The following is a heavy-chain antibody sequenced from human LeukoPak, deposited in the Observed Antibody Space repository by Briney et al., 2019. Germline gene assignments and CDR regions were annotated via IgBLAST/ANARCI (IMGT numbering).Heavy chain of an antibody. Sequence: SETLSLTCSVSGGSISSYYWSWIRQPPGKGLEWIGYISYSGYTNYNPSLKSRVTISVDTSKNQFSLKLSSVTAADTAVYYCARFSGGSITMVRGVIPLPLIDYWGQGTLVTVSS. CDR3: ARFSGGSITMVRGVIPLPLIDY. V-gene: IGHV4-59*08. J-gene: IGHJ4*02. CDR1: GGSISSYY. D-gene: IGHD3-10*01. CDR2: ISYSGYT.